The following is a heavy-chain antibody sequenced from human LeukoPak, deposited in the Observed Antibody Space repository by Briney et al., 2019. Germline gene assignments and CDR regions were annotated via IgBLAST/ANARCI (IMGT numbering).Heavy chain of an antibody. CDR2: TYYRSKWYN. J-gene: IGHJ5*02. CDR1: GDSVSSNSAA. D-gene: IGHD3-9*01. V-gene: IGHV6-1*01. CDR3: ARQIDPWAPFDP. Sequence: SQTLSLTCAISGDSVSSNSAAWNWIRQSPSRGLEWLGRTYYRSKWYNDYAASVKSRITINPDTSKNQFSLQLSSVTAADTAVYYCARQIDPWAPFDPWGQGTLVTVSS.